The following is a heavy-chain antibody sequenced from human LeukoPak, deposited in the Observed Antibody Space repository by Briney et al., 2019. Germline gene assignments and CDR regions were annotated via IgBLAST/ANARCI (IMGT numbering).Heavy chain of an antibody. V-gene: IGHV3-9*01. CDR2: ISWNSGSI. CDR3: AKGSSGYMREGYYFDY. D-gene: IGHD5-12*01. Sequence: GRSLRLSCAASGFTFDDYAMHWVRQAPGKGLERVSGISWNSGSIGYADSVKGRFTISRDNAKNSLYLQMNSLRAEDTALYYCAKGSSGYMREGYYFDYWGQGTLVTVSS. CDR1: GFTFDDYA. J-gene: IGHJ4*02.